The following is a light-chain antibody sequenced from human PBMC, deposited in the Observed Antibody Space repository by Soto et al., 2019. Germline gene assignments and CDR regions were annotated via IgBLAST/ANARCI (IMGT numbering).Light chain of an antibody. CDR1: SSDVGGYNY. J-gene: IGLJ2*01. V-gene: IGLV2-14*01. Sequence: SALTQPASVSGSPGQSITISCTGTSSDVGGYNYFSWYQQHPGKAPKIMIYEVSNRPSGVSNRFSGSKSGNTASLTISGFQAEDEADYYCSSYTSSSTVVFGGGTKLTVL. CDR2: EVS. CDR3: SSYTSSSTVV.